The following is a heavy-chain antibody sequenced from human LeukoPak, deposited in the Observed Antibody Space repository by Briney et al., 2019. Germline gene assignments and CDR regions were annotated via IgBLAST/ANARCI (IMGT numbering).Heavy chain of an antibody. D-gene: IGHD6-19*01. CDR3: VKDQSSGWPNYFDY. CDR1: GFTFSSYA. CDR2: ISGSGGST. V-gene: IGHV3-23*01. Sequence: GGSLRLSCAASGFTFSSYAMSWVRQAPGKGLQWVSAISGSGGSTYYSDSVKGRFTISRDNSKSTLYLQMNSLRAEDTALYYCVKDQSSGWPNYFDYWGQGTLVTVSS. J-gene: IGHJ4*02.